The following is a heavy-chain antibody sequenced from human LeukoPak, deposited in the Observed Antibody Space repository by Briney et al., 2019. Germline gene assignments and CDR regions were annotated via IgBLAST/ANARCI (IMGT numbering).Heavy chain of an antibody. CDR3: AREMSTTVTNGGWFDP. CDR2: MNPNSGNT. D-gene: IGHD4-17*01. Sequence: ASVKVSCKASGYTFTSYDINWVRQATGQGLEWMGWMNPNSGNTGYAQKFQGRVPMTRNTSISTAYMELSSLRSEDTAVYYCAREMSTTVTNGGWFDPWGQGTLVTVSS. J-gene: IGHJ5*02. V-gene: IGHV1-8*01. CDR1: GYTFTSYD.